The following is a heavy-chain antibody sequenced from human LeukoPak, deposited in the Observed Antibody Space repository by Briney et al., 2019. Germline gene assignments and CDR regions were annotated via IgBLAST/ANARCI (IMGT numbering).Heavy chain of an antibody. V-gene: IGHV3-13*01. CDR1: GFTFSTSD. CDR3: ARVAKERVGGVYYFDY. Sequence: PGGSLRLPCAASGFTFSTSDMHWVRQATGKGLEWVSAIGTVGDTYYSGSVKGRFTTSRENAKNSLYLQMNSLRAGDTAVYYCARVAKERVGGVYYFDYWGQGTLVTVSS. CDR2: IGTVGDT. D-gene: IGHD1-1*01. J-gene: IGHJ4*02.